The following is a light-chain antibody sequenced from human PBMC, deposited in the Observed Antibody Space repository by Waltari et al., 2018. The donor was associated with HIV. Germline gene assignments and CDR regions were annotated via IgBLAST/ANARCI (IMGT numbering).Light chain of an antibody. V-gene: IGKV2-28*01. CDR2: LGS. J-gene: IGKJ1*01. Sequence: PASISCRSSQSLLHSNGYNYLDWYLQKPGQSPQLLIFLGSNRASGVPDRFSVSGSETDFTLKISRVEAEDVGVYYCMQALQTPRTFGQGTKVEIK. CDR1: QSLLHSNGYNY. CDR3: MQALQTPRT.